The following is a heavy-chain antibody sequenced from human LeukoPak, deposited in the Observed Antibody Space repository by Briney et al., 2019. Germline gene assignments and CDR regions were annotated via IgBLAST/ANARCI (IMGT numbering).Heavy chain of an antibody. J-gene: IGHJ4*02. CDR3: AKAASGNWNDVSDY. CDR1: GFTFSSYA. CDR2: ISGRGVST. Sequence: GGSLRLSCAASGFTFSSYAMSWVRQAPGKGLEWVSSISGRGVSTSYADSVRGRFTISRDNSKNTLYLQMNSLRAEDTAVYYCAKAASGNWNDVSDYWGQGTLVTVSS. V-gene: IGHV3-23*01. D-gene: IGHD1-20*01.